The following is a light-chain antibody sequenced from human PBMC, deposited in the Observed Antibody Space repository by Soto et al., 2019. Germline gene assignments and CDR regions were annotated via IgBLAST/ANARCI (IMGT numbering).Light chain of an antibody. CDR2: TAS. Sequence: DIQMTQSPSSVSASVGDRVTITCRASQGISRWFAWYQQKPGQAPKLLISTASSLQSGVTSRFSGSASGTDFTLTIHALQTEDFATYFCHQSDSFPLTFGGGTEVDI. CDR3: HQSDSFPLT. CDR1: QGISRW. V-gene: IGKV1-12*01. J-gene: IGKJ4*02.